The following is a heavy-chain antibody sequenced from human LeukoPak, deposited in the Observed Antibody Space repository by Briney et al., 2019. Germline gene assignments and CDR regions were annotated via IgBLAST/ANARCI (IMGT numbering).Heavy chain of an antibody. J-gene: IGHJ4*02. D-gene: IGHD3-10*01. Sequence: SETLSLTCAVYGGSFSGYYWSWIRQPPGKGLEWIGEINHSGSTNYNPSLKSRVTISVDTSKNQFSLKLSSVTAADTAVYYCATHLWGRSGSYYPYWGQGTLVTVSS. V-gene: IGHV4-34*01. CDR3: ATHLWGRSGSYYPY. CDR2: INHSGST. CDR1: GGSFSGYY.